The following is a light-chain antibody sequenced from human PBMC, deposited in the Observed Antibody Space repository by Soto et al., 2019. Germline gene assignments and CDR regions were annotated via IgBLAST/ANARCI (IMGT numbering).Light chain of an antibody. Sequence: EIVLTQSPATLSLSPGARAPLSCRARQSVSSYLAWYQQKPGQAPRLLIYDASNRATGIPARFSGSGSGTDFTLTISGLEPEDFAVYYCQQRSNWPPQITFGQGTRLEI. J-gene: IGKJ5*01. V-gene: IGKV3-11*01. CDR2: DAS. CDR1: QSVSSY. CDR3: QQRSNWPPQIT.